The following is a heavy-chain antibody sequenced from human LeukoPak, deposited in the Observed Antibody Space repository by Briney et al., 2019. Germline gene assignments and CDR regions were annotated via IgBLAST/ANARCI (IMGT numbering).Heavy chain of an antibody. CDR2: ISGSGGST. D-gene: IGHD2-15*01. J-gene: IGHJ6*03. Sequence: PGGSLRLSCAASGFTFTKYWMTWVRQAPGKGLEWVSAISGSGGSTYYADSVKGRFTISRDNSKNTLYLQMNSLRAEDTAVYYCAKSSGSSYYYYYMDVWGKGTTVTVSS. V-gene: IGHV3-23*01. CDR3: AKSSGSSYYYYYMDV. CDR1: GFTFTKYW.